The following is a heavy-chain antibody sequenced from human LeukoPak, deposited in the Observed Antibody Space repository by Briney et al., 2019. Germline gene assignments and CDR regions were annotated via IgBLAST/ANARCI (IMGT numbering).Heavy chain of an antibody. CDR3: TRQSVMSAFDI. Sequence: PGGSLRLSCAASGFTVSSNYMSWVRQAPGKGLEWVSYITSSGSSMYYADSVKGRFTMSRDNAKKSLYLQMNSLKTEDTAVYYCTRQSVMSAFDIWGQGTMVTVSS. D-gene: IGHD2-21*01. CDR1: GFTVSSNY. J-gene: IGHJ3*02. V-gene: IGHV3-11*01. CDR2: ITSSGSSM.